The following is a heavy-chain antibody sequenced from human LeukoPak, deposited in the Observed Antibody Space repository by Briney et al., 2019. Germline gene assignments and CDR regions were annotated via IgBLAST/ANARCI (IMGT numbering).Heavy chain of an antibody. J-gene: IGHJ5*02. V-gene: IGHV1-8*01. Sequence: GASVKLSCKASGYTFTSYDINWVRQATGQGLEWMGWMNPNSGNTGYAQKFQGRVTMTRTTSISTAYMELSSLRSEDTAVYYCARDRRGKTAGILNWFDPWGQGTLVTVSS. CDR2: MNPNSGNT. CDR3: ARDRRGKTAGILNWFDP. CDR1: GYTFTSYD. D-gene: IGHD6-13*01.